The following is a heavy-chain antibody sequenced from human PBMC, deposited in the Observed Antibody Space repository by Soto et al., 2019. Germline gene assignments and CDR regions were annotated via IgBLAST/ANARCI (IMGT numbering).Heavy chain of an antibody. Sequence: PSETLSLTCAVYGGSFSGYYWSWIRQPPGKGLEWIGEINHSGSTNYNPSLKSRVTIPVDTSKNQFSLKLSSVTAADTAVYYCARGRCSGGSCYSSSVEGYFDYWGQGTLVTVSS. CDR2: INHSGST. CDR3: ARGRCSGGSCYSSSVEGYFDY. J-gene: IGHJ4*02. D-gene: IGHD2-15*01. V-gene: IGHV4-34*01. CDR1: GGSFSGYY.